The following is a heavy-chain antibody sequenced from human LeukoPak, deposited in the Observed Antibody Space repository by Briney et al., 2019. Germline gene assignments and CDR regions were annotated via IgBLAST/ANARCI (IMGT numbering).Heavy chain of an antibody. CDR2: IYYSGST. Sequence: PSETLSLTCTVSGGSISSSSYYWGWIRQPPGKGLEWIGSIYYSGSTYYNPSLKSRVTISVDTSKNQFSLKLSSVTAADTAVYYCARVNGYYYGMDVWGQGTTVTVSS. CDR3: ARVNGYYYGMDV. V-gene: IGHV4-39*01. D-gene: IGHD2-8*01. CDR1: GGSISSSSYY. J-gene: IGHJ6*02.